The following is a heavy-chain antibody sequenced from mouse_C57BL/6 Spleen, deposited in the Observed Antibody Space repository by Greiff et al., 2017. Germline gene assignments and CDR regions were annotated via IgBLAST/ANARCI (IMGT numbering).Heavy chain of an antibody. CDR2: IDPETGGT. CDR1: GYTFTDYE. CDR3: TRLAYPAY. Sequence: VQLQQSGAELVRPGASVTLSCKASGYTFTDYEMHWVKQTPVHGLEWIGAIDPETGGTAYNQKFKGKAILTADKSSSTAYMELRSLTSEDSAVYYSTRLAYPAYWGQGTLVTVSA. V-gene: IGHV1-15*01. J-gene: IGHJ3*01.